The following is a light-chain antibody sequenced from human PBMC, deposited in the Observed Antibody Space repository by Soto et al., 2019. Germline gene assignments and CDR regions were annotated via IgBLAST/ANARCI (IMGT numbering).Light chain of an antibody. CDR2: STS. J-gene: IGLJ3*02. Sequence: QTVVTQEPSLTVSPGGTVTLTCASSTGAVTSTYYPNWFQQKPGQAPRSLIFSTSSRYSWPPARFSGSLLGGKAALTLSDVQPEDEADYYCQLYYGATRVFGGGTKLTVL. V-gene: IGLV7-43*01. CDR1: TGAVTSTYY. CDR3: QLYYGATRV.